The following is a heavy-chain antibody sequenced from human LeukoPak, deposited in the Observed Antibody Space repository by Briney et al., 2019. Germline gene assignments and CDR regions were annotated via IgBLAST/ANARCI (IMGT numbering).Heavy chain of an antibody. V-gene: IGHV3-7*01. CDR1: GFTFSSYS. D-gene: IGHD3-10*01. Sequence: GGSLRLSCVASGFTFSSYSMIWVRQAPGKGLQWVANMKKDGSETNYVDSVKGRFTISRDNAKNSLYLQMTSLRAEDTAVYYCGRHRSGSGTYFIDYWGQGTLVSVSS. J-gene: IGHJ4*02. CDR3: GRHRSGSGTYFIDY. CDR2: MKKDGSET.